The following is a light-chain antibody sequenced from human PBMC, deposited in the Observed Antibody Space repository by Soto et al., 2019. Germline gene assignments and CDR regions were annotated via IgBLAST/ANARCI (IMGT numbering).Light chain of an antibody. CDR1: QGISSY. J-gene: IGKJ3*01. CDR2: AAS. CDR3: LQYYSYPPFT. Sequence: AIRMTQSPSSFSASTGDRVTITCRASQGISSYLAWYQQKPGKAPKLLIYAASTLQSGVPSRFSGSGSGTDFTLTISCLQSEDFATYYCLQYYSYPPFTFGPGTKVDIQ. V-gene: IGKV1-8*01.